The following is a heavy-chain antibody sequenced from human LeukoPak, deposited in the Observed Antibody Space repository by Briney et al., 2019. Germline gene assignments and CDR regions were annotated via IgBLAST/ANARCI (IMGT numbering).Heavy chain of an antibody. CDR2: IYTSGST. D-gene: IGHD1-1*01. CDR1: GGSISSYY. CDR3: ARAPTGTGGWNWFDP. V-gene: IGHV4-4*07. Sequence: SETLSLTCTVSGGSISSYYWSWIRQPAGNGLELIGRIYTSGSTNYNPSLKSRVTTSVDTSKNQFSLKLSSVTAADTAVYYCARAPTGTGGWNWFDPWGQGTLVTVSS. J-gene: IGHJ5*02.